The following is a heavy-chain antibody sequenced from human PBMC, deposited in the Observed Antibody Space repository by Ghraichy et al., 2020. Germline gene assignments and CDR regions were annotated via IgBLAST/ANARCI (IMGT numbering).Heavy chain of an antibody. CDR2: IIPIFGTA. J-gene: IGHJ5*02. CDR1: GGTFSSYA. Sequence: SVKVSCKASGGTFSSYAISWVRQAPGQGLEWMGGIIPIFGTANYAQKFQGRVTITADESTSTAYMELSSLRSEDTAVYYCARGNEDGNWFDPWGQGTLVTVSS. V-gene: IGHV1-69*13. D-gene: IGHD1-1*01. CDR3: ARGNEDGNWFDP.